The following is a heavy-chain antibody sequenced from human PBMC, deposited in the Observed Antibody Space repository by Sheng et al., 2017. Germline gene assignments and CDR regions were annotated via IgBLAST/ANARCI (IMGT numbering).Heavy chain of an antibody. D-gene: IGHD4-17*01. J-gene: IGHJ6*03. V-gene: IGHV3-30*02. Sequence: QVQLVESGGGVVQPGGSLRLSCAASGFTFSSYGMHWVRQAPGKGLEWVAFIRYDGSNKYYADSVKGRFTISRDNSKNTLYLQMNSLRAEDTAVYYCAKRHHYGDFRGYYYYMDVWGKGTTVTVSS. CDR2: IRYDGSNK. CDR1: GFTFSSYG. CDR3: AKRHHYGDFRGYYYYMDV.